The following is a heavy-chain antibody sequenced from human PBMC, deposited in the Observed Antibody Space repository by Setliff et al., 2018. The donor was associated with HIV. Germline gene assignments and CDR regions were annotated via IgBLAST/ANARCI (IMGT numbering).Heavy chain of an antibody. J-gene: IGHJ3*02. CDR3: ARDDSNGNTDAFDI. Sequence: GGSLRLSCAASGFTFSSYWMSWVRQAPGKGLEWVADIKQDGSKAYYMDSVKGRFTISRDNPKNSLYLQMTSLRAEDTAVYYCARDDSNGNTDAFDIWGQGTMVTVSS. CDR2: IKQDGSKA. D-gene: IGHD5-18*01. V-gene: IGHV3-7*04. CDR1: GFTFSSYW.